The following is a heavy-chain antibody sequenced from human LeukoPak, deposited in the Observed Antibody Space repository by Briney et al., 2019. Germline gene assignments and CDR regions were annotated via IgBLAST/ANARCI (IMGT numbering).Heavy chain of an antibody. D-gene: IGHD3-10*02. J-gene: IGHJ3*02. V-gene: IGHV1-2*02. CDR3: ARYGRGSSAAFDI. Sequence: ASVTVSFKASGYTFTGYYMHWVRQAPGQGLEWMGWINPNSGGTNYAQKFQGRVTMTRDTSISTAYMELSRLRSDDTAVYYCARYGRGSSAAFDIWGQGTMVTVSS. CDR2: INPNSGGT. CDR1: GYTFTGYY.